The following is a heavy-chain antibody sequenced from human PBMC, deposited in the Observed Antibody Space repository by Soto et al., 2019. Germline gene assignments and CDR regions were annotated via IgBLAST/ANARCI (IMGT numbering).Heavy chain of an antibody. CDR3: ARDLITIQPWPIHYAFDS. CDR2: ISSSSSYI. CDR1: CSTFSRYS. D-gene: IGHD5-18*01. V-gene: IGHV3-21*01. Sequence: ESLTVFCAASCSTFSRYSMNWVRQAPGKGLEWVSSISSSSSYIYYADSVKGRFTISRDTAKTSLYLQMNSLRAEDTAVYYRARDLITIQPWPIHYAFDSCAQRTIGTVSS. J-gene: IGHJ3*02.